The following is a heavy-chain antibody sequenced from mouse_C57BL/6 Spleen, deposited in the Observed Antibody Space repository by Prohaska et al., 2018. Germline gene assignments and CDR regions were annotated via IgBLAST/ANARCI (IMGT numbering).Heavy chain of an antibody. Sequence: QVQLQQPGAELVRPGTSVKLSCKASGYTFTSYWMHWVKQRPGQGLEWIGVIDPSDSYTNYNQKFKGKATLTVDTSSSTAYMQLSSLTSEDSAVYYCARAPLSFDYWGQGTTLTVSS. CDR1: GYTFTSYW. CDR3: ARAPLSFDY. D-gene: IGHD6-1*01. V-gene: IGHV1-59*01. CDR2: IDPSDSYT. J-gene: IGHJ2*01.